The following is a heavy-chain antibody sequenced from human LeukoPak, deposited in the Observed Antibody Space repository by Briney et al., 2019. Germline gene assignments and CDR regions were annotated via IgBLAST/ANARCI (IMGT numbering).Heavy chain of an antibody. CDR2: IKSRPDGGTT. CDR3: ITVYDSVAN. D-gene: IGHD5-12*01. Sequence: GGSLRLSCAASGVTFSRNATSWVRQAPGKGLEWVGRIKSRPDGGTTDFAAPVKGRFTISRDDSKNTLYLHMNSLKTEDTAVYYCITVYDSVANWGRGTLVTVSS. CDR1: GVTFSRNA. J-gene: IGHJ4*02. V-gene: IGHV3-15*01.